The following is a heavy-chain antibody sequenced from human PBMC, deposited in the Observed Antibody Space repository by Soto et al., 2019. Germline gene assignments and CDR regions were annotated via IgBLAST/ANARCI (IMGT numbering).Heavy chain of an antibody. J-gene: IGHJ4*02. CDR3: ARERGKGGYYFDY. V-gene: IGHV4-34*01. CDR1: GGSFSGYY. D-gene: IGHD3-16*01. Sequence: QVQLQQWGAGLLKPSETPSLTCAVYGGSFSGYYWSWIRQPPGKGLEWIGEINHSGSTNYNPSLKRRVTISVDTSKNQFSLKLSSVTAADTAVYYCARERGKGGYYFDYWGQGTLVTVSS. CDR2: INHSGST.